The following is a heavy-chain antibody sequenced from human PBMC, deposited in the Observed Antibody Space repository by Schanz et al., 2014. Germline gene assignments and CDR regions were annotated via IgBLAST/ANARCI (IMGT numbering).Heavy chain of an antibody. V-gene: IGHV3-23*01. CDR3: AKIERNED. CDR2: ISGSGGST. Sequence: EVQLLESGGGLVQPGGSLKLSCAASGFTFGDYAMTWVRQAPGKGLEWVSAISGSGGSTYYADSVKGRFTISRDNAKNSLYLQMNSLRAEDTAVYFCAKIERNEDWGQGTLVTVSS. D-gene: IGHD1-1*01. J-gene: IGHJ4*02. CDR1: GFTFGDYA.